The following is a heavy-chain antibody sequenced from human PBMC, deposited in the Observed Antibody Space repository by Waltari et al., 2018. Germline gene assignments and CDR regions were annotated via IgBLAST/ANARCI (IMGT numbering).Heavy chain of an antibody. D-gene: IGHD3-22*01. CDR2: IRSKTYGGTT. J-gene: IGHJ3*02. V-gene: IGHV3-49*04. CDR1: GFTFGDYA. CDR3: TRDRRHYYDSSPGDI. Sequence: EVLLVESGGGLVQPGRSLRLSCTSSGFTFGDYAMSWVRQAPGKGLEWVGFIRSKTYGGTTEDAASVKGRFTISRDDSKSIAYLQMDSLKTEDTAVYYCTRDRRHYYDSSPGDIWGQGTMVTVSS.